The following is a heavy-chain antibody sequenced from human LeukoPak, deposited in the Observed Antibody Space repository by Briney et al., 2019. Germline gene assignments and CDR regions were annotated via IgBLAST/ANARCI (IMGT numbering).Heavy chain of an antibody. Sequence: PSETLSLTCTVSGGSLSSGSYYWGWVRQPAGKGLEWLGRIYTSGSTNYNPSLKSRVNISVDTSKNQFSLKLSSVTAADTAVYYCAGYDYVWGSYRRDYWGQGTLVTVSS. CDR3: AGYDYVWGSYRRDY. D-gene: IGHD3-16*02. CDR1: GGSLSSGSYY. V-gene: IGHV4-61*02. CDR2: IYTSGST. J-gene: IGHJ4*02.